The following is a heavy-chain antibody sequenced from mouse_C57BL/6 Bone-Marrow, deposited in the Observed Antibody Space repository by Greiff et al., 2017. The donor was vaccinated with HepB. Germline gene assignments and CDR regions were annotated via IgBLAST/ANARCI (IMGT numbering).Heavy chain of an antibody. D-gene: IGHD1-1*01. Sequence: QVQLQQSGAELARPGASVKMSCKASGYTFTSYTMHWVKQRPGQGLEWIGYINPSSGYTKYNQKFKDKATLTADKSSSTAYMQLSSLTSEDSAVYYCASRDYYDVDWFAYWGQGTLVTVSA. J-gene: IGHJ3*01. CDR3: ASRDYYDVDWFAY. V-gene: IGHV1-4*01. CDR2: INPSSGYT. CDR1: GYTFTSYT.